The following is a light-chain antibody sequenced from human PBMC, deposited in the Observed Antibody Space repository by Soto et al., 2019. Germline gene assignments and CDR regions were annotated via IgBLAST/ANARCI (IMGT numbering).Light chain of an antibody. J-gene: IGLJ1*01. CDR3: QSYGSSLSGYV. Sequence: QSVLTQPASVSGAPGQRVTISCTGSSSNIGAGYDVHWYQQLPGTAPKLLIYGNNNRPSGVPDRFSGSKSGTSASLAITGLQAEDEAGYYCQSYGSSLSGYVFGTGTKVTVL. CDR1: SSNIGAGYD. V-gene: IGLV1-40*01. CDR2: GNN.